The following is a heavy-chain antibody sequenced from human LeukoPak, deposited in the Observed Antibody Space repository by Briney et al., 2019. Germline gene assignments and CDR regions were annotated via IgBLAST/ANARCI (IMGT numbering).Heavy chain of an antibody. Sequence: QPGGSLKLSCVGSGFTFAKYAMTWVREAPGKGLEWVSVISGSGNVTYYAESVKGRFTISRDNSKGTLYLQMDSLRSDDTAIYYCAKDRAGANWGQGTLVLVSS. CDR2: ISGSGNVT. J-gene: IGHJ4*02. V-gene: IGHV3-23*01. CDR3: AKDRAGAN. CDR1: GFTFAKYA.